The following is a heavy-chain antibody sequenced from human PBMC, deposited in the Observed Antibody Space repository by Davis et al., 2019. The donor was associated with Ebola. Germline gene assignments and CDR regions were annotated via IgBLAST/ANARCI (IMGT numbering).Heavy chain of an antibody. V-gene: IGHV4-39*07. D-gene: IGHD3-3*01. CDR3: ARVGGLSGVDY. CDR2: IYYSGST. Sequence: SETLSLTCTVSGGSISSSSYYWGWIRQPPGKGLEWIGSIYYSGSTYYNPSLKSRVTISVDTSKNQFSLKLSSVTAADTAVYYCARVGGLSGVDYWGQGTLVTVSS. CDR1: GGSISSSSYY. J-gene: IGHJ4*02.